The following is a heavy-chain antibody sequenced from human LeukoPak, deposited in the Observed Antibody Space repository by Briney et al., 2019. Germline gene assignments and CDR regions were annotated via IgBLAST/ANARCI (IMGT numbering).Heavy chain of an antibody. V-gene: IGHV3-53*05. Sequence: GGSLRLSCAASGFTVSSNYMSWVRQAPGKGLEWVSVIYSGGSTYYADSVKGRFTISRDNSKNTLYLQMNSLRAEDTALYYCAKDISSGWYYFDYWGQGTLVTVSS. D-gene: IGHD6-19*01. CDR1: GFTVSSNY. CDR3: AKDISSGWYYFDY. J-gene: IGHJ4*02. CDR2: IYSGGST.